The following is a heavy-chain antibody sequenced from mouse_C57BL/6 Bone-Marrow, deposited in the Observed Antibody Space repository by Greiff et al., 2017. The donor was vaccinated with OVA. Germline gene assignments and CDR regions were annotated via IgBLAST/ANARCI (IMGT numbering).Heavy chain of an antibody. Sequence: VQRVESGAELVKPGASVKLSCKASGYTFTDYTIHWVKQRSGQGLEWIGWFYPGSGSIKYNEKFKDKATLTADKSSSTVYMELSRLTSEDSAVYFCARHERGGAQAHYFDYWGQGTTLTVSS. J-gene: IGHJ2*01. V-gene: IGHV1-62-2*01. CDR3: ARHERGGAQAHYFDY. D-gene: IGHD3-2*02. CDR2: FYPGSGSI. CDR1: GYTFTDYT.